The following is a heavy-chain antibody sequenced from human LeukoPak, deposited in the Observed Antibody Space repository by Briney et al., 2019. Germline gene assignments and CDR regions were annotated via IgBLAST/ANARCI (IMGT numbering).Heavy chain of an antibody. V-gene: IGHV3-11*01. D-gene: IGHD3-22*01. CDR1: GFTFSDYY. CDR3: ARELRYDSSGYYEKYYYYGMDV. CDR2: ISSSGSVI. Sequence: GGSLRLSCAASGFTFSDYYMNWIRQAPGKGLEWLSYISSSGSVIYYADSVKGRFTISRDNAKNSLYLQINSLRAEDTAVYYCARELRYDSSGYYEKYYYYGMDVWGQGTTVTVSS. J-gene: IGHJ6*02.